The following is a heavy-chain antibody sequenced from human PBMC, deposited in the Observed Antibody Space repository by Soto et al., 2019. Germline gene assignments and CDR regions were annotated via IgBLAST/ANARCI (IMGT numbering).Heavy chain of an antibody. CDR3: ARALLSHSYDSGGYDSYFHAMDV. Sequence: SVKVSCKASGGTFSSLDINWVRQAPGQGLEWMGGIIPISETTNYAQIFQGRVSIVADKSTSTAYMELSRLSSEDTAVYYCARALLSHSYDSGGYDSYFHAMDVWGQGTPVTVSS. D-gene: IGHD3-22*01. J-gene: IGHJ6*02. V-gene: IGHV1-69*06. CDR1: GGTFSSLD. CDR2: IIPISETT.